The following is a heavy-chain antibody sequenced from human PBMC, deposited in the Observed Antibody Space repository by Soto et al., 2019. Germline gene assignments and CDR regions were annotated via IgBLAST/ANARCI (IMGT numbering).Heavy chain of an antibody. V-gene: IGHV4-4*02. D-gene: IGHD6-19*01. J-gene: IGHJ4*02. Sequence: QVQLQESGPGLVKPSGTLSLTCAVSGDSVSSPYYWCWVRQPPGKGREWIGEVFHTGTTSYNPSLRSRVNISMDKSINQFSLDLSSVTAAATAVYYCARRAGWYAVHSWGPGTLVLVSS. CDR3: ARRAGWYAVHS. CDR1: GDSVSSPYY. CDR2: VFHTGTT.